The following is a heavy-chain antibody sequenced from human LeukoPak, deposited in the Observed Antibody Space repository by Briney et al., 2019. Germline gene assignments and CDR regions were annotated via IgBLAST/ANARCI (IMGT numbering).Heavy chain of an antibody. D-gene: IGHD3-9*01. CDR2: IGGGGGTT. CDR3: QKPAYEISTGQRYYFDY. Sequence: GGSMRFSFAASGFTFSSYGMSWVRQAPGKSLEWVSVIGGGGGTTYYADSVKGRFTISRDNSKNTLYLQMNSLRAEDTVFFFKQKPAYEISTGQRYYFDYWGQGTLVTVSS. V-gene: IGHV3-23*01. CDR1: GFTFSSYG. J-gene: IGHJ4*02.